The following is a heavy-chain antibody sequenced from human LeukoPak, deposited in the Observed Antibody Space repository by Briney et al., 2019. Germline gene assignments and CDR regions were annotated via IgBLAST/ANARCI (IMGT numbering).Heavy chain of an antibody. D-gene: IGHD2-15*01. CDR2: IKEDGSEK. V-gene: IGHV3-7*01. CDR1: GFTFSSYN. Sequence: GGSLRLSCAASGFTFSSYNMNWVRQAPGKGLEWVANIKEDGSEKYYVDSVKGRFTISRDNAKNSLSLQVNSLSAEDTAVYYCARDNGYCSGGSCYHYYMDVWGKGTTVTISS. J-gene: IGHJ6*03. CDR3: ARDNGYCSGGSCYHYYMDV.